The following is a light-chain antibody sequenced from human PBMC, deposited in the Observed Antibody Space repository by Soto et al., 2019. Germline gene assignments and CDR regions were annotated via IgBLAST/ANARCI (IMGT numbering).Light chain of an antibody. V-gene: IGKV3-20*01. J-gene: IGKJ1*01. CDR1: QSVRSSY. Sequence: EIVLTQSPDTLSLSPGESATLSCRASQSVRSSYLAWYQQTPGQTPRLLIYAASSRATGIPDRFSGSGSGTDFSLTISRLEPEDFAVYYCQQYGSSGTFGQGSMVDIK. CDR2: AAS. CDR3: QQYGSSGT.